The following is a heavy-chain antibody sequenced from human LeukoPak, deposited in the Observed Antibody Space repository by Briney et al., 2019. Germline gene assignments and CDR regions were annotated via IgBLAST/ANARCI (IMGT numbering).Heavy chain of an antibody. CDR1: GYSFTSYW. CDR2: IYPGDSDT. J-gene: IGHJ3*02. CDR3: TTEGYTYGYHAVDM. Sequence: GESLKISCKGSGYSFTSYWIGWVRQMPGKGLEWMGIIYPGDSDTRYSPSFQGQVTISADKSISTAYLQWSSLKTEDTAVYYCTTEGYTYGYHAVDMWGQGTMVTVSS. V-gene: IGHV5-51*01. D-gene: IGHD5-18*01.